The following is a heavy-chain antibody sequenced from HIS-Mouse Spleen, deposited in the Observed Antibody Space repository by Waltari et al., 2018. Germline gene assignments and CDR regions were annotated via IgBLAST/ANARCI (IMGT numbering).Heavy chain of an antibody. J-gene: IGHJ1*01. Sequence: QVQLQESGPGLVKPSEPLSLTCTVSGYSISSGYYWGWIRQPPGKGLEWIGSIYHSGSTYYNPSLKSRVTISVDTSKNQFSLKLSSVTAADTAVYYCARDSWAYAIEYFQHWGQGTLVTVSS. CDR1: GYSISSGYY. D-gene: IGHD2-8*01. CDR3: ARDSWAYAIEYFQH. CDR2: IYHSGST. V-gene: IGHV4-38-2*02.